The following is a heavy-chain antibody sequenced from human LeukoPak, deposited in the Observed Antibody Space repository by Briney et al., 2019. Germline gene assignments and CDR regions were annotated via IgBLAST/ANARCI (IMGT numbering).Heavy chain of an antibody. V-gene: IGHV3-48*01. CDR3: ARDLHTYDFWSGYKDY. J-gene: IGHJ4*02. Sequence: GGSLRLSCAASGFTFSSYSMNWVRQAPGKGLEWFSYISTSSSTIYYADSVKGRFTISRDNAKNSLYLQMNSLRAEDTAVYYCARDLHTYDFWSGYKDYWGQGTLVTVSS. CDR2: ISTSSSTI. CDR1: GFTFSSYS. D-gene: IGHD3-3*01.